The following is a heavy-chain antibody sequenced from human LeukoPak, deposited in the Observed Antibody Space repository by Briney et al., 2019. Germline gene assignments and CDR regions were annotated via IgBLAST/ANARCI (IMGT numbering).Heavy chain of an antibody. CDR2: ISGSGDNT. D-gene: IGHD1-26*01. CDR3: ARDTAGWELSPGDY. V-gene: IGHV3-23*01. CDR1: GFTFSSYA. Sequence: GGSLRLSCAASGFTFSSYAMNWVRQAPGKGLEWISSISGSGDNTYYADSVKGRFTISRDNAKNTLHLQMNSLRAEDTAVYYCARDTAGWELSPGDYWGQGILVTVSS. J-gene: IGHJ4*02.